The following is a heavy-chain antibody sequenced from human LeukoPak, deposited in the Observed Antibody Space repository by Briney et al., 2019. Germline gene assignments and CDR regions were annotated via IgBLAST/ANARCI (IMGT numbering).Heavy chain of an antibody. CDR3: AELGITMIGGV. D-gene: IGHD3-10*02. CDR1: GFTFSSYS. Sequence: PGGSLRLCCAASGFTFSSYSMNWVRQAPGKGLEWVSSISSGSTIYYADSVKGRFTISRDNAKNSLYLQMNSLRAEDTAVYYCAELGITMIGGVWGKGTTVTISS. CDR2: ISSGSTI. J-gene: IGHJ6*04. V-gene: IGHV3-69-1*02.